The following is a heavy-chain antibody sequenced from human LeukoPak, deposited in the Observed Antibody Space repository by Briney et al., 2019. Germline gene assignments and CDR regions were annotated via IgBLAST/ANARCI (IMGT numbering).Heavy chain of an antibody. Sequence: GGSLRLSCAASGFTFSSYGMHWVRQAPGKGLEWVAFIRYDGSNKYYADSVKGRFTISRDNSKNTLYLQMNSLRAEDTAVYYCVKDQGQLGSHFDYWGQGTLVTVSS. J-gene: IGHJ4*02. CDR3: VKDQGQLGSHFDY. CDR1: GFTFSSYG. D-gene: IGHD6-6*01. CDR2: IRYDGSNK. V-gene: IGHV3-30*02.